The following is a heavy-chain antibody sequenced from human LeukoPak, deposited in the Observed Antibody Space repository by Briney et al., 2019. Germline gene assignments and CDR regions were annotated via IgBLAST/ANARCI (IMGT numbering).Heavy chain of an antibody. CDR3: ARFGYVAAVDV. CDR2: INPAGSET. CDR1: GFSFSAYW. V-gene: IGHV3-7*01. Sequence: GGSLRLSCAASGFSFSAYWMTWVRQAPGTGLEWVANINPAGSETYYVDPVKGRFSISRDNAKNLVYLQMNSLRAEDTAVYHCARFGYVAAVDVWGQGTLVTVSS. D-gene: IGHD2-15*01. J-gene: IGHJ4*02.